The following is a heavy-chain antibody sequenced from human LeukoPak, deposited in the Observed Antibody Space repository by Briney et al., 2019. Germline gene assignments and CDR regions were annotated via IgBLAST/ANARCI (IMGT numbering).Heavy chain of an antibody. CDR1: GFTFSSYA. V-gene: IGHV3-30-3*01. Sequence: GGSLRLSCAASGFTFSSYAMHWVRQAPGKGLEWVAVISYDGSNKYYADSVKGRFTIFRDNSKNTLYLQMNSLRAEDTAVYYCARLSYYDSSGYPFDYWGQGTLVTVSS. J-gene: IGHJ4*02. CDR2: ISYDGSNK. CDR3: ARLSYYDSSGYPFDY. D-gene: IGHD3-22*01.